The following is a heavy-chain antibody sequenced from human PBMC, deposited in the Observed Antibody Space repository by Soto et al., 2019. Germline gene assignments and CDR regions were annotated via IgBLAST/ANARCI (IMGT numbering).Heavy chain of an antibody. CDR1: GFTFSSYA. Sequence: VGSLRLSCAASGFTFSSYAMHWVRQAPGKGLEWVAVISYDGSNKYYADSVKGRFTISRDNSKNTLYLQMNSLRAEDTAVYYCAREGSITMIVVVITSYFDYWGQGALVTVSS. V-gene: IGHV3-30-3*01. J-gene: IGHJ4*02. CDR2: ISYDGSNK. D-gene: IGHD3-22*01. CDR3: AREGSITMIVVVITSYFDY.